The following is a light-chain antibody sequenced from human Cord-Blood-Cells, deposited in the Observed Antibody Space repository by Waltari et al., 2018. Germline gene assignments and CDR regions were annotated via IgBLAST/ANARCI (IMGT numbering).Light chain of an antibody. CDR1: QDISNY. CDR3: QQYDNLPIT. CDR2: DAS. V-gene: IGKV1-33*01. J-gene: IGKJ5*01. Sequence: IQMTQSPSSLSASVGDRVTITCQASQDISNYLNWYQQKPGKAPKLLIYDASNLETGGPSRFSGSGSGTDFTFTISSLQPEDIATYYGQQYDNLPITFGQGTRQEIK.